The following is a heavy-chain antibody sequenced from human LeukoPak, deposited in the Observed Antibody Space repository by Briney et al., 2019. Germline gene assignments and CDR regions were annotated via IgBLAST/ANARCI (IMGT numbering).Heavy chain of an antibody. CDR2: IYSGGTT. Sequence: GGSLRLSCAASGFTVSSNYMSWVRLAPGKGLEWVSVIYSGGTTYYVDSVKGRFTISRDNSKNTLYLQMNSLRAEDTAVYYCAGYSSSWYFYWGQGTLVTVSS. J-gene: IGHJ4*02. CDR1: GFTVSSNY. CDR3: AGYSSSWYFY. D-gene: IGHD6-13*01. V-gene: IGHV3-53*01.